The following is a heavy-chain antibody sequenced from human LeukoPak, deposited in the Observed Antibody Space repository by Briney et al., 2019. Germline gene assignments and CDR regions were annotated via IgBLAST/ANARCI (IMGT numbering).Heavy chain of an antibody. D-gene: IGHD6-19*01. CDR1: GFTFSSYS. CDR2: ISSSSSYM. Sequence: PGGSLRLSCAASGFTFSSYSMNWVRQAPGKGLEWVSSISSSSSYMYYADSVKGRFTISRDNAKNSLYLQMNSLRAEDTAVYYCARGSIAVAATEYWGQGTLVTVSS. CDR3: ARGSIAVAATEY. V-gene: IGHV3-21*04. J-gene: IGHJ4*02.